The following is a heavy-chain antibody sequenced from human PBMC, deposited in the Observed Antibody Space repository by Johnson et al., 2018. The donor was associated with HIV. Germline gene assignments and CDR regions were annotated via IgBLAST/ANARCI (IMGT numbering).Heavy chain of an antibody. CDR2: ISYDGSNK. J-gene: IGHJ3*02. V-gene: IGHV3-30-3*01. CDR1: GFTFSSYA. D-gene: IGHD6-6*01. CDR3: ARDMAARTFDAFDI. Sequence: QVQLVESGGGVVQPGRSLRLSCAASGFTFSSYAMHWVRQAPGKGLEWVAVISYDGSNKYYADSVQGRFTISRDNSKNTLYLQMNSLRAEDTAVYYCARDMAARTFDAFDIWGQGTMVTVSS.